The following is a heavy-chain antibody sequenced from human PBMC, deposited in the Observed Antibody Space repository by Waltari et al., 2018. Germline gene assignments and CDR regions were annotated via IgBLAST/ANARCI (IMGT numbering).Heavy chain of an antibody. V-gene: IGHV3-9*03. CDR1: GFTFDDYA. CDR2: ISCIGGSI. CDR3: AKALKRPFYGMDV. J-gene: IGHJ6*02. Sequence: EVQLVESGGGLVQPGRSLRLSCAASGFTFDDYAMHWVRQAPGKGLEGVSGISCIGGSIGNADSVKGRFTISRDNANNSLYLQMNSLRAEDMALYYCAKALKRPFYGMDVWGQGTTVTVSS.